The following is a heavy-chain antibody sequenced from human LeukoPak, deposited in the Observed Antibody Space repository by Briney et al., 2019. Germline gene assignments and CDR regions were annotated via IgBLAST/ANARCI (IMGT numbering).Heavy chain of an antibody. V-gene: IGHV1-69*13. CDR2: IIPIFGTA. J-gene: IGHJ4*02. CDR3: ARDSGYGRYYFDY. CDR1: GGTFISYA. Sequence: SVKVYCKASGGTFISYAISWVRQAPGQGLEWMGGIIPIFGTANYAQKFQGRVTITADESTSTAYMELNSLRSEDTAVYYCARDSGYGRYYFDYWGQGTLVTVSS. D-gene: IGHD3-9*01.